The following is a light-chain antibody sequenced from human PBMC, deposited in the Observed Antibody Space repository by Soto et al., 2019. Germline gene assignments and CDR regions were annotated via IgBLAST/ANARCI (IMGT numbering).Light chain of an antibody. Sequence: QLVLTQPPSASASLGASVTLTCTLSSGYSNYKVDWYQQRPGKGPRFVMRVGTGGIVGSKGDGIPDRFSVLGSGLNRYLTNQNIQGEDESDYQCGGDHGSGGNFGEKGFGGGTQPTVL. CDR2: VGTGGIVG. CDR1: SGYSNYK. CDR3: GGDHGSGGNFGEKG. J-gene: IGLJ2*01. V-gene: IGLV9-49*01.